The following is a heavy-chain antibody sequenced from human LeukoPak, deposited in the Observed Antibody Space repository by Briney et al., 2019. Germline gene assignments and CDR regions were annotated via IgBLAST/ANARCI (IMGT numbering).Heavy chain of an antibody. CDR1: GFTFSSYA. CDR2: ISSSSSYT. D-gene: IGHD3-10*01. J-gene: IGHJ5*02. CDR3: ARDRAMVRGVISFDP. V-gene: IGHV3-21*05. Sequence: GGSLRLSCAASGFTFSSYAMSWVRQAPGKGLEWVSYISSSSSYTNYADSVKGRFTISRDNAKNSLYLQMNSLRAEDTAVYYCARDRAMVRGVISFDPWGQGTLVTVSS.